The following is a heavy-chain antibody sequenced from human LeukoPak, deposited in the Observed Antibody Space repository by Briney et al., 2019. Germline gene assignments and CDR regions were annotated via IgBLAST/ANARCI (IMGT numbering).Heavy chain of an antibody. CDR3: AKKAKRDLIVVVITAPYFDY. Sequence: AGGSLRLSCAASGFTFSSYGMSWVRQAPGKGLEWVSAISGSGDSTHYADSVKGRFTISRDNSKNTLYLQMNSLRAEDTAVYYCAKKAKRDLIVVVITAPYFDYWGQGTLVTVSS. V-gene: IGHV3-23*01. J-gene: IGHJ4*02. D-gene: IGHD3-22*01. CDR1: GFTFSSYG. CDR2: ISGSGDST.